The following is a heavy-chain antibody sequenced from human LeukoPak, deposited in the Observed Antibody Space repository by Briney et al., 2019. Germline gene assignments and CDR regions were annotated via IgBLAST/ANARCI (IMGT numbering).Heavy chain of an antibody. CDR3: ARAGRATIFGVVIRYYYYYMDV. Sequence: ASVKVSCKASGYTFTSYYMHWVRQAPGQGLEWMGIINPSGGSTSYAQKFQGRVTMTRDTSTSTVYMELSSLRSEDTAVYYCARAGRATIFGVVIRYYYYYMDVWGKGTTVTVSS. D-gene: IGHD3-3*01. CDR1: GYTFTSYY. V-gene: IGHV1-46*01. CDR2: INPSGGST. J-gene: IGHJ6*03.